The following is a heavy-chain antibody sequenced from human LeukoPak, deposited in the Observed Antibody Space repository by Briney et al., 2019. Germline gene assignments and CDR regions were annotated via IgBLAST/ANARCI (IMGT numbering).Heavy chain of an antibody. D-gene: IGHD6-13*01. Sequence: SVKVSCKASGGTFTSRGISWVRQAPGQGLEWMGRIIPIRNTLNYAQKFQGRLTITAETSTSTAYMDLSSLRSEDTAVYYCATDRAEQQGVQLYYYFGMDVWGQGTTVTVSS. V-gene: IGHV1-69*04. J-gene: IGHJ6*02. CDR3: ATDRAEQQGVQLYYYFGMDV. CDR1: GGTFTSRG. CDR2: IIPIRNTL.